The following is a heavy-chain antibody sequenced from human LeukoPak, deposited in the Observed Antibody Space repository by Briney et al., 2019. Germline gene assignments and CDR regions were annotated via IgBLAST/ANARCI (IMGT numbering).Heavy chain of an antibody. V-gene: IGHV5-51*01. CDR1: GYSFTSYW. CDR3: ARLDGFITMIVELYFDY. Sequence: GESLKISCKGSGYSFTSYWIGWVRQMPGKGLEWMGTIYPGDSDTRYSPSFQGQVTISADKSISTAYLQWSSLKASDTAMYYCARLDGFITMIVELYFDYWGQGTLVTVSS. J-gene: IGHJ4*02. D-gene: IGHD3-22*01. CDR2: IYPGDSDT.